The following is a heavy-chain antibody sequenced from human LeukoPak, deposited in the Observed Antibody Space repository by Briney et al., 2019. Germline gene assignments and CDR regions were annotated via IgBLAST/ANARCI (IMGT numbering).Heavy chain of an antibody. Sequence: GGSLRLSCAASGFTFSSYGMHWVRQAPGKGLEWVAVISYDGSNKYYADSVKGRFTTSRDNCKNTLYLQMNSLRAEDTAVYYCARGRGDGYNRGVDYWGQGTLVTVSS. CDR3: ARGRGDGYNRGVDY. V-gene: IGHV3-30*03. CDR2: ISYDGSNK. CDR1: GFTFSSYG. D-gene: IGHD5-24*01. J-gene: IGHJ4*02.